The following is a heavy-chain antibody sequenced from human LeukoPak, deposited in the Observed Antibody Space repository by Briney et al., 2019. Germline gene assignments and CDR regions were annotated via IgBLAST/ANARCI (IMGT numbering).Heavy chain of an antibody. Sequence: GGSLRLSCAASGFTFSSYAMTWVRQAPGKGLEWVSTISGNSGSTYYADSVKGRFTISRENSKNTLFMQMNSLRVEDTAVYYCARGVDYWGQGSLVTVSS. CDR3: ARGVDY. J-gene: IGHJ4*02. CDR2: ISGNSGST. V-gene: IGHV3-23*01. CDR1: GFTFSSYA.